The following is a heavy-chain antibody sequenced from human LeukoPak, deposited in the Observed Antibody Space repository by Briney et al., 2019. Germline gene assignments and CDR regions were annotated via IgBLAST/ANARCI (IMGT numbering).Heavy chain of an antibody. D-gene: IGHD6-13*01. V-gene: IGHV3-23*01. J-gene: IGHJ4*02. CDR1: GFTFSSYA. CDR3: ATRSSIAAAGIPFDY. Sequence: GGSLRLSCAASGFTFSSYAMSWVRQAPGKGLEWVSAISGSGGSTYYADSVKGRFTISRDNSKNTLYLQMNSLRAEDTAVYYCATRSSIAAAGIPFDYWGQGTLVTVSS. CDR2: ISGSGGST.